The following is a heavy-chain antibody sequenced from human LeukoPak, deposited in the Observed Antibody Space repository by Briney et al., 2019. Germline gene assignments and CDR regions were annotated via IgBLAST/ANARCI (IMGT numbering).Heavy chain of an antibody. Sequence: GGSLRLSCAASGFTFSSYSMNWVRQAPGKGLEWVSSISSSSSYINYADSVKGRFTISRDNAKNSLYLQMNSLRAEDTAVYYCARVRSSGNFDYWGQGTLVTVSS. J-gene: IGHJ4*02. CDR3: ARVRSSGNFDY. D-gene: IGHD6-19*01. CDR1: GFTFSSYS. V-gene: IGHV3-21*01. CDR2: ISSSSSYI.